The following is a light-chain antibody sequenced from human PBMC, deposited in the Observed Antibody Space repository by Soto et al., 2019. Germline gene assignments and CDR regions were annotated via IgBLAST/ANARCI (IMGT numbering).Light chain of an antibody. V-gene: IGKV1-33*01. CDR1: QDISNY. CDR2: GAS. CDR3: TQGDDCLRGIP. Sequence: DIQMTQSPSSLSASVGDRVTITCQASQDISNYLNWYQHKPGKAPKLLIYGASNLETGVPSRFRGSGSGTDFSFTISTLQPEDIATYYCTQGDDCLRGIPFGQGTRLEIK. J-gene: IGKJ5*01.